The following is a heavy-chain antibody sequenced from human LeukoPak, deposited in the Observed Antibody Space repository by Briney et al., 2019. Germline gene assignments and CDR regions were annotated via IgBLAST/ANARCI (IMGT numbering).Heavy chain of an antibody. CDR1: GYSISSGYY. CDR2: IYHSGST. D-gene: IGHD6-13*01. V-gene: IGHV4-38-2*02. J-gene: IGHJ4*02. CDR3: ARVLPAAANYFDY. Sequence: PSETLSLTCTVSGYSISSGYYWGWIRQPPGKGLEWIGSIYHSGSTYYNPSLKSRVTISVDTSKNQFSLKQSSVTAADTAVYYCARVLPAAANYFDYWGQGTLVTVSS.